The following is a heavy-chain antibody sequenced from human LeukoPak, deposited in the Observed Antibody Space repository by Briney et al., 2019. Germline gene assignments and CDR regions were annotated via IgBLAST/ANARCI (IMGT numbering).Heavy chain of an antibody. D-gene: IGHD3-16*01. CDR3: AKSESGSAYHAQDY. V-gene: IGHV3-74*01. J-gene: IGHJ4*02. CDR1: GFTFSGYY. CDR2: INGFGTEA. Sequence: QPGGSLRLSCAASGFTFSGYYMFWVRQVPGKGLMWVAHINGFGTEATYADTVKGRFTISRDNAKNTLYLQMNGLRDEDTAVYYCAKSESGSAYHAQDYWGQGTLVTVSS.